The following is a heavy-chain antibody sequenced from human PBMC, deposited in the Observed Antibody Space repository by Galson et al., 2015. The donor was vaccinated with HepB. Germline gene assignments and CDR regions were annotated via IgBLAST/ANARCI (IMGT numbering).Heavy chain of an antibody. CDR3: ARDGYSSSWYGVSWFDP. D-gene: IGHD6-13*01. J-gene: IGHJ5*02. CDR1: GFTFSSYS. CDR2: ISYDGSNK. V-gene: IGHV3-30*03. Sequence: SLRLSCAASGFTFSSYSMNWVRQAPGKGLEWEAVISYDGSNKYYADSVKGRFTISRDNSKNTLYLQMNSLRAEDTAVYYCARDGYSSSWYGVSWFDPWGQGTLVTVSS.